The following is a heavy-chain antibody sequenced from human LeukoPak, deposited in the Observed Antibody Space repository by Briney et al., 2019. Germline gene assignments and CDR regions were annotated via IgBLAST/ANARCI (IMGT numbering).Heavy chain of an antibody. D-gene: IGHD2-2*02. CDR2: ISSSSSTI. Sequence: GGSLRLSCAASGFTFSSYNMNWVRQAPGKGLEWVSYISSSSSTIYYADSVKGRFTISRDNAKNSLYLQMNSLRAEDTAVYYCARMGCSSTSCYTPTFDYWGQGTLVTVSS. J-gene: IGHJ4*02. V-gene: IGHV3-48*01. CDR1: GFTFSSYN. CDR3: ARMGCSSTSCYTPTFDY.